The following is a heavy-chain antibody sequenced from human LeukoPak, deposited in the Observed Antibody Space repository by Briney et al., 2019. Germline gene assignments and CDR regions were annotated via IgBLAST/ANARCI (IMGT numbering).Heavy chain of an antibody. Sequence: PGGSLRLSCAASGFTFSSYAMSWVRQAPGKGLEWVSAISGSGGSTYYADSVKGQFTISRDNSKNTLYLQMNSLRAEDTAVYYCAKSLSRVGYCSGGSCHDAFDIWGQGTMVTVSS. CDR3: AKSLSRVGYCSGGSCHDAFDI. CDR2: ISGSGGST. J-gene: IGHJ3*02. D-gene: IGHD2-15*01. CDR1: GFTFSSYA. V-gene: IGHV3-23*01.